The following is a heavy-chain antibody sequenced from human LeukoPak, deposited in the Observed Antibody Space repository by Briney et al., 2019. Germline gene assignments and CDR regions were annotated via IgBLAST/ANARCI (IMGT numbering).Heavy chain of an antibody. CDR1: GSISSYY. J-gene: IGHJ3*02. CDR2: IYTSGTT. D-gene: IGHD2-2*01. V-gene: IGHV4-4*09. Sequence: SETLSLTCTVSGSISSYYWSWIRQPPGKGLEWIGYIYTSGTTNYNPSLKSRVTISVDTSKDQFSLDLSSVTAADTAVYYCARQKCTSTSCLTKNAFDIWGQGTMVTVSS. CDR3: ARQKCTSTSCLTKNAFDI.